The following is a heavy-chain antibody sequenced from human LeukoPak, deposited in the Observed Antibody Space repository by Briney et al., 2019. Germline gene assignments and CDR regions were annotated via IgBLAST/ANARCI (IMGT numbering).Heavy chain of an antibody. CDR3: ARGDIKQWLVTYYYYYGMDV. CDR1: GYTFTSYD. V-gene: IGHV1-8*01. J-gene: IGHJ6*02. CDR2: TNPNSGNT. D-gene: IGHD6-19*01. Sequence: ASVKVSCKASGYTFTSYDINWVRQATGQGLEWMGWTNPNSGNTGYAQKFQGRVTMTRNTSISTAYMELSSLRSEDTAVYYCARGDIKQWLVTYYYYYGMDVWGQGTTVTVSS.